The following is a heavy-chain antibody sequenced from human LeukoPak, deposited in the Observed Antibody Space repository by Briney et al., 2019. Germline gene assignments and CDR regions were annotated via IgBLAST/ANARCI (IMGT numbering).Heavy chain of an antibody. CDR1: GFTVSSNY. J-gene: IGHJ4*02. V-gene: IGHV3-53*01. D-gene: IGHD6-6*01. CDR3: AKGQSTIATRSFDS. Sequence: GGSLRLSCAASGFTVSSNYMSWVRQAPGKGLEWVSVIYSGGSTYYADSVKGRFTISRDNSKSTLFMQMNSLRAEDTAVYYCAKGQSTIATRSFDSWGQGTLVTVSS. CDR2: IYSGGST.